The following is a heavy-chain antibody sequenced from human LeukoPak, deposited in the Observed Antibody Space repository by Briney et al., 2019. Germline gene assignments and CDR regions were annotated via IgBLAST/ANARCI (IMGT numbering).Heavy chain of an antibody. J-gene: IGHJ4*02. CDR2: ISPSDTTT. CDR3: ATKLPGTVYFNY. CDR1: GFSFSNYE. D-gene: IGHD1-1*01. Sequence: AGGSLRLSCAASGFSFSNYEMNWVRQAPGKGLEWISFISPSDTTTNYADSVKGRFTISRDNAKNSLFLQMNSLRVEDTAVYYCATKLPGTVYFNYWGQGTLVTVSS. V-gene: IGHV3-48*03.